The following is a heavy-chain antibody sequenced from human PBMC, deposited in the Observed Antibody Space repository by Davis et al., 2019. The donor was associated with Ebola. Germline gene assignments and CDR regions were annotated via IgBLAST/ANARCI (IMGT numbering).Heavy chain of an antibody. CDR3: ASLGGSYYWGRGYFDN. Sequence: ASVKVSCKASGYTFTSYGISWVRQAPGQGLEWMGWISAYNGNTNYAQKFQGRVTITADKSTSTAYMELSSLRSEDTAVYYCASLGGSYYWGRGYFDNWGQGTLVTVSS. CDR2: ISAYNGNT. D-gene: IGHD1-26*01. J-gene: IGHJ4*02. CDR1: GYTFTSYG. V-gene: IGHV1-18*01.